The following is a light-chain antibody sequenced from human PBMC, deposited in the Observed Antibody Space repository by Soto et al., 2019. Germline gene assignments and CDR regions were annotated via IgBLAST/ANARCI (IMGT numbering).Light chain of an antibody. J-gene: IGLJ3*02. V-gene: IGLV1-47*01. CDR1: SSNIGSNY. CDR2: RNN. Sequence: QTVVTQPPSASETPGQRVTISCSGSSSNIGSNYVYWYQQLPGTAPKLLIYRNNQRPSGVPDRFSGSKSGTSASLAISGLRAEDEADYYCAAWDDSLRGVVFGGGTKLTVL. CDR3: AAWDDSLRGVV.